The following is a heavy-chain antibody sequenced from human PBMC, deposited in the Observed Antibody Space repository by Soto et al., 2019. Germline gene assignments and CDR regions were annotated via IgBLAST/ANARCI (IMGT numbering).Heavy chain of an antibody. J-gene: IGHJ4*02. Sequence: VKVSCKASGGTFSSYAISWVRQAPGQGLEWMGGIIPIFGTANYAQKFQGRVTITADESTSTAYMELSSLRSEDTAVYYCARVGYCSGGSCPGALTDYWGQGTLVTVSS. CDR3: ARVGYCSGGSCPGALTDY. V-gene: IGHV1-69*01. D-gene: IGHD2-15*01. CDR2: IIPIFGTA. CDR1: GGTFSSYA.